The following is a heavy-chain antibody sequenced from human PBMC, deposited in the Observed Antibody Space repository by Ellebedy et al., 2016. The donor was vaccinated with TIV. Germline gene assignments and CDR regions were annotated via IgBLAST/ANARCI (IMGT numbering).Heavy chain of an antibody. CDR1: GYTFTSYG. Sequence: AASVKVSCKASGYTFTSYGISWVRQAPGQGLEWMGWISAYNGNTNYAQKIQGRVTMTTDTSTSTAYMELRSLRSDDTAVYYCARYRKVRECSSTSCQERTALDIWGQGTMVTVSS. J-gene: IGHJ3*02. V-gene: IGHV1-18*01. D-gene: IGHD2-2*01. CDR2: ISAYNGNT. CDR3: ARYRKVRECSSTSCQERTALDI.